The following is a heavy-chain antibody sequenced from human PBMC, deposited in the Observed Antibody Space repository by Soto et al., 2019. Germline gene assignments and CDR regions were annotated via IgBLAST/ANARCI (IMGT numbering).Heavy chain of an antibody. CDR1: GFTFSSYA. J-gene: IGHJ6*03. CDR2: ISGSGGST. Sequence: GGSLRLSCAASGFTFSSYAMSWVRQAPGKGLEWVSAISGSGGSTYYADSVKGRFTISRDNSKNTLYLQMNSLRAEDTAVYYCASRYYDFWSGYHPYYYYYYMDVWGKGTTVTVSS. D-gene: IGHD3-3*01. CDR3: ASRYYDFWSGYHPYYYYYYMDV. V-gene: IGHV3-23*01.